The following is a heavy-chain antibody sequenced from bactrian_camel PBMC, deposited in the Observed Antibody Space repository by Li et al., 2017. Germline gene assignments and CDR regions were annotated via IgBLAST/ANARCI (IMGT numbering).Heavy chain of an antibody. CDR3: AADVGSMSGNCQPNY. V-gene: IGHV3S66*01. D-gene: IGHD6*01. J-gene: IGHJ4*01. CDR2: IYTQDGRT. CDR1: GHTYKDYC. Sequence: DVQLVESGGGSVQAGGSLRLSCVYSGHTYKDYCMAWFRQAPGREREGVASIYTQDGRTAYADSVKGRFTISGDNAKNTLYLQMNNLQPEDTAMYYCAADVGSMSGNCQPNYWGQGTQVTVS.